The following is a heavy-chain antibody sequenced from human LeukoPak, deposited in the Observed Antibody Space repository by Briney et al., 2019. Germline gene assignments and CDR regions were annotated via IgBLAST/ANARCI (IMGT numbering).Heavy chain of an antibody. Sequence: GGSLRLSCAASGFTFSNYAMTWVRQAPAKELDWVSAISGSGNSKYYADSVKGRFTISRANSKNTLYLQMNSLRAEDTAVYYCAKTPSSGQLELDFDYWGQGTLVTVSS. CDR2: ISGSGNSK. CDR1: GFTFSNYA. V-gene: IGHV3-23*01. D-gene: IGHD1-7*01. CDR3: AKTPSSGQLELDFDY. J-gene: IGHJ4*02.